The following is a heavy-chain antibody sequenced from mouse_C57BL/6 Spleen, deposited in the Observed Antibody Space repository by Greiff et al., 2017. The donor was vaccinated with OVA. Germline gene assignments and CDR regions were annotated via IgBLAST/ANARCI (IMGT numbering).Heavy chain of an antibody. V-gene: IGHV14-1*01. CDR1: GFNIKDYY. CDR3: TTRPYYYGSSYWYFDV. Sequence: VQLQQSGAELVRPGASVKLSCTASGFNIKDYYMHWVKQRPEQGLEWIGRIDPEDGDTEYAPKFQGKATMTADTSSNTAYLQLSSLTSEDTAVYYCTTRPYYYGSSYWYFDVWGTGTTVTVSS. J-gene: IGHJ1*03. CDR2: IDPEDGDT. D-gene: IGHD1-1*01.